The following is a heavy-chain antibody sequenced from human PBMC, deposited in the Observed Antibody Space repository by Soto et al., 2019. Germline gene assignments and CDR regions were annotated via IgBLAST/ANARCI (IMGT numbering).Heavy chain of an antibody. V-gene: IGHV4-31*03. CDR2: VFRSGNS. Sequence: SETLSLTCTVSGAFISSGSYYWSWIRQSPGKGLEWIGHVFRSGNSYYKPSLKSRATISVDTSKNQFSLKLTSVTAADTAVYYCARNENEYGGYFDSWGQGTPVTVSS. CDR1: GAFISSGSYY. CDR3: ARNENEYGGYFDS. D-gene: IGHD4-17*01. J-gene: IGHJ4*02.